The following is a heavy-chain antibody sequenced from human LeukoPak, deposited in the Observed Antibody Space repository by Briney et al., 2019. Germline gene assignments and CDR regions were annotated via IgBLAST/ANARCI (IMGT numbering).Heavy chain of an antibody. Sequence: ASVKVSCKASGYTFTSYAMHWVRQAPGQRLEWMGWINAGNGNTKYSQKFQGRVSITRDTSASTAYMELSSLRSEDTAVYYCARGQSYDYVWGSYRYTATMDYWGQGTLVTVSS. D-gene: IGHD3-16*02. V-gene: IGHV1-3*01. CDR1: GYTFTSYA. CDR2: INAGNGNT. CDR3: ARGQSYDYVWGSYRYTATMDY. J-gene: IGHJ4*02.